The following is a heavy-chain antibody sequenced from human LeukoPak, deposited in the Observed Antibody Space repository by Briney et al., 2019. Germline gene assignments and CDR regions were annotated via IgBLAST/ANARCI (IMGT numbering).Heavy chain of an antibody. CDR2: INHSGST. CDR1: GGSFSGYY. Sequence: SETLSLTCAVYGGSFSGYYWSWIRQPPGKGLEWIGEINHSGSTNYNPSLKSRVTISVDTSKNQFSLKLSSVTAADTAVYYCARSPPGICSSTSCYLDYWGQGTLVTVSS. J-gene: IGHJ4*02. CDR3: ARSPPGICSSTSCYLDY. V-gene: IGHV4-34*01. D-gene: IGHD2-2*01.